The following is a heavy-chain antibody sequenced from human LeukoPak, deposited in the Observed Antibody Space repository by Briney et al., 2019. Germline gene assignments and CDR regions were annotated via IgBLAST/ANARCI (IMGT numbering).Heavy chain of an antibody. CDR1: GGSISSYD. CDR3: ARALAGTGSYYYYYYYMDV. D-gene: IGHD6-19*01. CDR2: IYYSGST. J-gene: IGHJ6*03. V-gene: IGHV4-59*01. Sequence: SETLSLTCTVSGGSISSYDWSWIRQPPGKGLEWIGYIYYSGSTNYNPSLKSRVTISVDTSKNQFSLKLSSVTAADTAVYYCARALAGTGSYYYYYYYMDVWGKGTTVTIPS.